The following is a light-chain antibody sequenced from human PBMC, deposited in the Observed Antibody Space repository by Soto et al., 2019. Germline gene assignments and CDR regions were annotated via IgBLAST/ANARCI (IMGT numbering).Light chain of an antibody. CDR3: QQSNSYPLT. CDR1: RSISGW. V-gene: IGKV1-5*03. J-gene: IGKJ4*01. Sequence: DIQMTPSPSTLYASVGDRVTITCRASRSISGWLAWYQQKPGKAPNLLIYKASTLESGVPSRFSGSGSGTEFTLTISSLQPDDFATLYCQQSNSYPLTSGGGTKVEIK. CDR2: KAS.